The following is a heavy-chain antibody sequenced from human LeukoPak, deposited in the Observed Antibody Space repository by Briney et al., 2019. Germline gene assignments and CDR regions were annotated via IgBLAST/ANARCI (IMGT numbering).Heavy chain of an antibody. D-gene: IGHD4-11*01. CDR3: ASQDYSNYGFDY. CDR2: ISYSGST. J-gene: IGHJ4*02. Sequence: PGGSLRLSCEGSGFTFSNYWMTWIRQPPGKRLEWIGYISYSGSTNYNPSLKSRVTISIDTSQNQFSLKLSSVTAADTAVYYCASQDYSNYGFDYWGQGTLVTVSS. V-gene: IGHV4-59*08. CDR1: GFTFSNYW.